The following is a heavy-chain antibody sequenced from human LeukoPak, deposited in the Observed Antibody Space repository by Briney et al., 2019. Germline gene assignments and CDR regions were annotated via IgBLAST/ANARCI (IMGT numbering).Heavy chain of an antibody. D-gene: IGHD2-2*01. Sequence: ASVKVSCKASGYTFTGYYMHWVRQAPGQGLEWMGWINPNSGGTNYAQEFQGRVTMTRDTSISTAYMELSRLRSDDTAVYYCARGTLFPAAMRTYFDYWGQGTLVTVSS. V-gene: IGHV1-2*02. CDR1: GYTFTGYY. J-gene: IGHJ4*02. CDR3: ARGTLFPAAMRTYFDY. CDR2: INPNSGGT.